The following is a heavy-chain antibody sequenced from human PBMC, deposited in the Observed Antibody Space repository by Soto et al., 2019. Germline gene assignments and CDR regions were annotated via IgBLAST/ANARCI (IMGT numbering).Heavy chain of an antibody. Sequence: QVQLQESGPGLVKPSGPLSLTCAVSGGSVSSSNWWSWVRQSPGKGLEWMGEIYHSGSAHYNPSLKSRATISLDKSKNQFSRRLTSVTAADTAVYYCARVPGVVVSADDAFDIWGPGTRVIVSS. V-gene: IGHV4-4*02. CDR2: IYHSGSA. CDR3: ARVPGVVVSADDAFDI. CDR1: GGSVSSSNW. D-gene: IGHD2-21*02. J-gene: IGHJ3*02.